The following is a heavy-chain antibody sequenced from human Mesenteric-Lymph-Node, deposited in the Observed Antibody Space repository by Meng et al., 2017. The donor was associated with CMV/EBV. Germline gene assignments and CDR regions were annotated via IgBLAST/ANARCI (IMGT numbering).Heavy chain of an antibody. J-gene: IGHJ4*02. Sequence: QLQLPESGPGLVKPSETLSLSCIVSGDSISNSTYYWTWIRQPPGKGLEWIGSVHHSGTTYYNPSLKGRLTISVDTSANLLSLRLTTVTAADTATYYCARRGNYDSDYSEYWGQGTLVTVSS. D-gene: IGHD3-22*01. CDR2: VHHSGTT. V-gene: IGHV4-39*01. CDR1: GDSISNSTYY. CDR3: ARRGNYDSDYSEY.